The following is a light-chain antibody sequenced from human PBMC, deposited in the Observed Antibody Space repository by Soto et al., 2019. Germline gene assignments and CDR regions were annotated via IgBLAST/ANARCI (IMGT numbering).Light chain of an antibody. CDR1: SSDVGGYNY. CDR3: SSYTSSSTLYV. Sequence: ALTQPASVSGSPGHSITISCTGTSSDVGGYNYVSWYQQHPGKAPKLMIYEVSNRPSGVSNRFSGSKSGNTASLTISGLQAEDEADYYCSSYTSSSTLYVFGTGTKVTVL. V-gene: IGLV2-14*01. CDR2: EVS. J-gene: IGLJ1*01.